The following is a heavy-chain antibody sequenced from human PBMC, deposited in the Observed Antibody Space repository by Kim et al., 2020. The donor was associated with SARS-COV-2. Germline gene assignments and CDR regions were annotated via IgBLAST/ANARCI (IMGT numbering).Heavy chain of an antibody. V-gene: IGHV3-21*01. Sequence: GGSLRLSCAASGFTFSSYSMNWVRQAPGKGLEWVSSISSSSSYIYYADSVKGRFTISRDNAKNSLYLQMNSLRAEDTAVYYCARDDDKASSSWYSRLYYYYGMDVWGQGTTVTVSS. J-gene: IGHJ6*02. CDR3: ARDDDKASSSWYSRLYYYYGMDV. CDR1: GFTFSSYS. CDR2: ISSSSSYI. D-gene: IGHD6-13*01.